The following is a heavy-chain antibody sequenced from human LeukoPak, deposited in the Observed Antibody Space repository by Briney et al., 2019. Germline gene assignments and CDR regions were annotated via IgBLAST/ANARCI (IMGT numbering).Heavy chain of an antibody. Sequence: SETLSLTCTVSGGSISSYYWSWIRQPPGKGLEWIGEISHSGSTNYNPSLKSRVTISVDTSKNQFSLKLSSVTAADTAVYFCARRDDSTNWYYFDYWGQGNLVTVSS. CDR2: ISHSGST. D-gene: IGHD6-13*01. J-gene: IGHJ4*02. CDR1: GGSISSYY. CDR3: ARRDDSTNWYYFDY. V-gene: IGHV4-34*01.